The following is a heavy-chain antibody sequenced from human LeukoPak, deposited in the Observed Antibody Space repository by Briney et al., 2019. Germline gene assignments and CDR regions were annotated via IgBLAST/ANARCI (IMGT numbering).Heavy chain of an antibody. CDR1: GFSLSTSGMR. CDR3: PGGGGSSGFDY. J-gene: IGHJ4*02. V-gene: IGHV2-70*04. CDR2: IDWDDDK. D-gene: IGHD6-6*01. Sequence: SGPALVKPTETLTLTCTFSGFSLSTSGMRVSWIRQPPGKALELLARIDWDDDKFYSTSLRTRLTISKDTSKNQVVLTMTTMDPWDKATFFGPGGGGSSGFDYWGQGTLVTVST.